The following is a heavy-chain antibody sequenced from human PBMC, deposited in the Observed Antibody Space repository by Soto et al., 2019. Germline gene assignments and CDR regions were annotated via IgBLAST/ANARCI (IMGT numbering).Heavy chain of an antibody. CDR1: GYTFTSYA. Sequence: EASVKVSCKASGYTFTSYAMHWVRQAPGQRLEWMGWINAGNGNTKYSQKFQGRVTITRDTSVSTAYMELSRLRSDDTAVYYCARGGYYDFWSGYYTGPKYYYYYGMDVWGQGTTVTVSS. J-gene: IGHJ6*02. D-gene: IGHD3-3*01. V-gene: IGHV1-3*01. CDR3: ARGGYYDFWSGYYTGPKYYYYYGMDV. CDR2: INAGNGNT.